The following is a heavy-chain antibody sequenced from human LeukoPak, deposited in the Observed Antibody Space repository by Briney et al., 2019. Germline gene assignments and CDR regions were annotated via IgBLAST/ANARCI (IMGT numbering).Heavy chain of an antibody. V-gene: IGHV3-53*01. CDR1: GFTVSSNY. CDR3: GRRDDAMFDY. J-gene: IGHJ4*02. CDR2: IYSGGST. Sequence: PGGSLRLSCAASGFTVSSNYMSWVRQAPGKGLEWVSVIYSGGSTYYADSVKGRFTISRDNSKNTLYLQMNSLRAEDTAVYYCGRRDDAMFDYWGQGTLVTVSS. D-gene: IGHD3-16*01.